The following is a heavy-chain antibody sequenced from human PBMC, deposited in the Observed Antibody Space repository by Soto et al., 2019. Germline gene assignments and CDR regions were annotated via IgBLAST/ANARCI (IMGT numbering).Heavy chain of an antibody. CDR3: ARAAFGDFYDY. CDR2: IYYSGST. CDR1: GGSISSYY. Sequence: SETLSLTCTVSGGSISSYYWSWIRQPPGKGLEWIGYIYYSGSTNYNPSLKSRVTISVDTSKNQFSLKLSSVTAADTAVYYCARAAFGDFYDYWGQGTLVTVSS. V-gene: IGHV4-59*01. J-gene: IGHJ4*02. D-gene: IGHD3-10*01.